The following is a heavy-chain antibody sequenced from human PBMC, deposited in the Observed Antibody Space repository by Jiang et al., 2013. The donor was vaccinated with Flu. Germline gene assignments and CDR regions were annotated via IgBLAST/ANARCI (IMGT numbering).Heavy chain of an antibody. CDR3: ASQRWLQWVVDY. Sequence: LLKPSETLSLTCTVSGGSISSYYWSWIRQPPGKGLEWIGYIFYSGSTNYNPSLKSRVTISVDTSKNQFSLKLSSVTAADTAVYYCASQRWLQWVVDYWGQGTLVTVSS. J-gene: IGHJ4*02. CDR1: GGSISSYY. D-gene: IGHD5-24*01. V-gene: IGHV4-59*01. CDR2: IFYSGST.